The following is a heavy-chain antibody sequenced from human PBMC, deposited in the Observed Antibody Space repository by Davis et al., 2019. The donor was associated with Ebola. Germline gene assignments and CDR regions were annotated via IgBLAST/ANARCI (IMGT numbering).Heavy chain of an antibody. CDR1: GLTFSSDG. V-gene: IGHV3-30*18. Sequence: GGSLRLSCAASGLTFSSDGMHWVRQAPGKGLEWVAVISYDGSNKYYADSVKGRFTISRDNSKNTLYLQMNSLRAEDTAVYYCAKDIRAYSYGWDYWGQGTLVTVSS. CDR2: ISYDGSNK. J-gene: IGHJ4*02. CDR3: AKDIRAYSYGWDY. D-gene: IGHD5-18*01.